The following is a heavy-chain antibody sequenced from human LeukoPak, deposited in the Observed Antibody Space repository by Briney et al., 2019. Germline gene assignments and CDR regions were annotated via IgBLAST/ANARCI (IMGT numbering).Heavy chain of an antibody. D-gene: IGHD3-22*01. CDR2: IKQDGSEK. J-gene: IGHJ4*02. V-gene: IGHV3-7*01. CDR1: GFTFSSYW. CDR3: ARLSDSSGTPRSDY. Sequence: PGGSLRLSCAASGFTFSSYWMTWVRQAPGKGLEWVANIKQDGSEKYYVDSVKGRFTISRDNAKNSLYLQMNSLRAEDTAVYYCARLSDSSGTPRSDYWGQGTLVTVSS.